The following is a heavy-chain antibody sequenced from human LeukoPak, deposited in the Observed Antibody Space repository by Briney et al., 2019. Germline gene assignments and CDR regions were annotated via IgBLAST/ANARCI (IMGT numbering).Heavy chain of an antibody. CDR1: GFTLNSHW. V-gene: IGHV3-7*03. J-gene: IGHJ4*02. Sequence: GGSLRLSCAASGFTLNSHWMSWVRQAPGKGLEWVANIKEDGRDTYYVDSVKGRFTISRGNAKNSLNLQMNSLRAEDTAMYYCATSAGYWGQGTLVTVSS. CDR3: ATSAGY. CDR2: IKEDGRDT.